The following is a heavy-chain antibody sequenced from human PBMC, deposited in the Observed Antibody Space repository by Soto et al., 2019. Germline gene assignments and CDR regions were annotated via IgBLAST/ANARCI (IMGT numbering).Heavy chain of an antibody. CDR1: GYSFTSDW. J-gene: IGHJ3*02. D-gene: IGHD3-22*01. Sequence: GESLKISCKGSGYSFTSDWIGWLRQMRVKGLEWMGIIYPGDSDTRYSPSFQGQVTISADKSISTAYLQWSSLKASDTAMYYCARLYYYDSSGPHDAFDIWGQATMVTVSS. V-gene: IGHV5-51*01. CDR2: IYPGDSDT. CDR3: ARLYYYDSSGPHDAFDI.